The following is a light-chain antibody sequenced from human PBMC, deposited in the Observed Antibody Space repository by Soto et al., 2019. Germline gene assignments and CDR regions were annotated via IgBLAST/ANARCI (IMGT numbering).Light chain of an antibody. V-gene: IGKV3-15*01. J-gene: IGKJ5*01. Sequence: GMTQSPATLSVSPGERATLSCRASQSVSSNLAWYQQKPGQAPRLLIYGASTRATGIPARFSGSGSGTEFTLTLSSLQSEDFAVYYCQQYNKWPQTSGQGTRPEV. CDR1: QSVSSN. CDR2: GAS. CDR3: QQYNKWPQT.